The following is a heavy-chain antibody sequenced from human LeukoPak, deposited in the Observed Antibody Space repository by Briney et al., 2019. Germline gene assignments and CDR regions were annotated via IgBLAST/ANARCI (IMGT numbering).Heavy chain of an antibody. CDR3: AKDSTTVTTGRGNFDH. J-gene: IGHJ4*02. CDR2: ISSNGGTT. CDR1: GFTFGSYA. D-gene: IGHD4-17*01. V-gene: IGHV3-23*01. Sequence: GGSLRLSCAASGFTFGSYAMTWVRQALGKGLEWVSIISSNGGTTYYADSVEGRFTISRDNSKNTLYLQMNSLRAEDTAIYYCAKDSTTVTTGRGNFDHWGQGTLVTVSS.